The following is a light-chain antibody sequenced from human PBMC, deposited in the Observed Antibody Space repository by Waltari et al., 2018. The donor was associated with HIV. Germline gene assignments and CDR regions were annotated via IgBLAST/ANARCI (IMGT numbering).Light chain of an antibody. CDR1: SSNIGSNY. J-gene: IGLJ2*01. Sequence: QSVLTQPPSASGTPGQRVTISCSGSSSNIGSNYVYWYQQLPGTAPKLLIYRNNQRPSGVPDRFSGSKSGTSASRAMRGLRSEDEADYYCATWDDSLSVVVFGGGTKLTVL. CDR3: ATWDDSLSVVV. V-gene: IGLV1-47*01. CDR2: RNN.